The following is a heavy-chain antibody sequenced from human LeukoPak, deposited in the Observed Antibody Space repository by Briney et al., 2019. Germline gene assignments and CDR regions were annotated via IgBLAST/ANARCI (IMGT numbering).Heavy chain of an antibody. D-gene: IGHD5-18*01. J-gene: IGHJ6*03. CDR2: IWYDGSNK. V-gene: IGHV3-33*06. CDR3: AKSRGTATLYYYYYMDV. Sequence: GGPLRLSCAASGFTFSSYGMHWVRQAPGKGLEWVAVIWYDGSNKYYADSVKGRFTISRDNSKNTLYLQMNSLRAEDTAVYYCAKSRGTATLYYYYYMDVWGKGTTVTVSS. CDR1: GFTFSSYG.